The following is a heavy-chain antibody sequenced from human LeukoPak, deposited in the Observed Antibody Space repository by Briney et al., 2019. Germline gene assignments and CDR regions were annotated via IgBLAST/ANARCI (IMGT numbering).Heavy chain of an antibody. CDR1: GGSISSSSYY. CDR3: ARARGDYGRSFDY. J-gene: IGHJ4*02. CDR2: IYYSGST. Sequence: PSETLSLTCTVSGGSISSSSYYWGWIRQPPGKGLEWIGSIYYSGSTYYNPSLKSRVTISVDTSKNQFSLKLSSVTAADTSVYYCARARGDYGRSFDYWGQGTLVTVSS. D-gene: IGHD4-17*01. V-gene: IGHV4-39*07.